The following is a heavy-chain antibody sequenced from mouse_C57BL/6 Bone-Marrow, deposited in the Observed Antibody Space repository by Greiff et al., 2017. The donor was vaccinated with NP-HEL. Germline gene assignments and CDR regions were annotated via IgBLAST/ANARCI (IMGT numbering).Heavy chain of an antibody. Sequence: QVQLKQSGPELVKPGASVKISCKASGYAFSSSWMNWVKQRPGKGLEWIGRIYPGDGDTIYNGKFKGKATLTADKSSSTAYMQLSSLTYEDSAVYFCARSRTTVVATLYWYFDVWGTGTTVTVSS. D-gene: IGHD1-1*01. V-gene: IGHV1-82*01. CDR3: ARSRTTVVATLYWYFDV. CDR1: GYAFSSSW. J-gene: IGHJ1*03. CDR2: IYPGDGDT.